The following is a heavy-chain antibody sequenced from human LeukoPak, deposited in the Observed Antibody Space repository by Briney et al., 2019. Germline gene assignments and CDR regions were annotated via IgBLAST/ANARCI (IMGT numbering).Heavy chain of an antibody. Sequence: ASVKVSCEASGYTFTGYYMHWVRQAPGQGLEWMGWINPNSGGTNYAQKFQGRVTMTRDTSISTAYMELSRLRSDDTAVYYCASPRYYYDSSGYSLDYWGQGTLVTVSS. CDR1: GYTFTGYY. CDR2: INPNSGGT. J-gene: IGHJ4*02. CDR3: ASPRYYYDSSGYSLDY. V-gene: IGHV1-2*02. D-gene: IGHD3-22*01.